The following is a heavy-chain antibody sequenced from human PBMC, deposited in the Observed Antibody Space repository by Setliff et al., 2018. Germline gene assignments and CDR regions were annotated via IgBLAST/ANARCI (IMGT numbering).Heavy chain of an antibody. Sequence: PSVKVSCKASGYTFTSYYIHWVRQAPGQGLEWMGIINPSSGSTNYAQKFQGRVTMTRDTSTTTVYMELSSLRSDDTAVYYCARAPLESGYYYGQGHYFDYWGQGTLVTVSS. CDR1: GYTFTSYY. D-gene: IGHD5-18*01. J-gene: IGHJ4*02. CDR2: INPSSGST. CDR3: ARAPLESGYYYGQGHYFDY. V-gene: IGHV1-46*01.